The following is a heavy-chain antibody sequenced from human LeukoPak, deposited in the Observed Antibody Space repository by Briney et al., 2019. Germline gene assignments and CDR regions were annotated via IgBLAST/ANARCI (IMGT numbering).Heavy chain of an antibody. D-gene: IGHD5-12*01. CDR1: AFPFSGYW. J-gene: IGHJ5*02. Sequence: GGSLRLSCAASAFPFSGYWMHWVRQAPGKGLVWVSRIDDDGAGTTYADSVKGRFTISRDNAKNTLYLQMNSLRVEDTAVYYCARSASGYDAWGQGTLVTVSS. CDR2: IDDDGAGT. V-gene: IGHV3-74*01. CDR3: ARSASGYDA.